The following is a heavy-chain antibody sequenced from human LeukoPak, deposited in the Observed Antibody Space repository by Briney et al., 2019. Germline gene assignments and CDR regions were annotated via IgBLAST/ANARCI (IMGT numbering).Heavy chain of an antibody. CDR1: GGSISSYY. V-gene: IGHV4-59*01. D-gene: IGHD5-12*01. CDR2: IYYSGST. J-gene: IGHJ4*02. Sequence: SETLSLTCTVSGGSISSYYWSWIRQPPGKGLEWIGYIYYSGSTNYNSSFKSRVTISIDTSKNQFSLRLSSVTAADTAVYYCAREAHSRHGGYGHYFDCWGQGSLVTVSS. CDR3: AREAHSRHGGYGHYFDC.